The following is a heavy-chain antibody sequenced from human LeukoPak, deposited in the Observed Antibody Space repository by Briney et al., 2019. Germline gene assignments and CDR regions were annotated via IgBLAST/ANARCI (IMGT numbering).Heavy chain of an antibody. Sequence: GGSLRLSCAASGSYWMHWVRQAPGKGLVWVSHINSDGSWTGYADSVKGRFTISKDNAKNTVYLQMNNLRAEDTAVYYCVSFYETYWGRGTLVTVSS. CDR2: INSDGSWT. J-gene: IGHJ4*02. V-gene: IGHV3-74*01. CDR1: GSYW. D-gene: IGHD2/OR15-2a*01. CDR3: VSFYETY.